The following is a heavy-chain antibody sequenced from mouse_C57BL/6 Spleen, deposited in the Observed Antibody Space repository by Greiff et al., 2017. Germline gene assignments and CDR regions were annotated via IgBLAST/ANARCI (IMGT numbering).Heavy chain of an antibody. CDR2: IDPGNGDT. D-gene: IGHD1-1*02. V-gene: IGHV14-4*01. CDR3: TTGVGLDY. Sequence: EVQLQQSGAELVRPGASVKLSCTASGFNIKDDYMHWVKQRPEQGLEGIGWIDPGNGDTEYASKFQGKATITADTSSNTAYLQLSSLTSEDTAVYYCTTGVGLDYWGQGTTLTVSS. CDR1: GFNIKDDY. J-gene: IGHJ2*01.